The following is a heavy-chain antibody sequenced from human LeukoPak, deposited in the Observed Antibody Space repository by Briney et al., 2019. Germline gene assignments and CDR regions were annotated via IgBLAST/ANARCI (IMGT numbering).Heavy chain of an antibody. J-gene: IGHJ4*02. Sequence: SETLSLTCAVSGGSISSSNWWSWVRQPPGKGLEWIGEIYHSGSTNYNPSLKSRVTISVDKSKNQFSLKLSSVTAADTAVYYCARGRVGYDSSGYYRGYFDYWAREPWSPSPQ. D-gene: IGHD3-22*01. V-gene: IGHV4-4*02. CDR1: GGSISSSNW. CDR3: ARGRVGYDSSGYYRGYFDY. CDR2: IYHSGST.